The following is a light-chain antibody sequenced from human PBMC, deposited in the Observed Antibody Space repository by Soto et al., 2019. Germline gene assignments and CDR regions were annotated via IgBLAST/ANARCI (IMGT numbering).Light chain of an antibody. V-gene: IGKV3-20*01. CDR1: QSVSRSY. CDR2: GAS. Sequence: EIVLTQSPGTLSLYPGDRDTLSCRASQSVSRSYLGWYQQKPGQAPRLLMYGASIRAAGVPDRFSGSGSGTEFTLTISRLEPEDFTVYYCHHYETFGQGTKVDIK. J-gene: IGKJ1*01. CDR3: HHYET.